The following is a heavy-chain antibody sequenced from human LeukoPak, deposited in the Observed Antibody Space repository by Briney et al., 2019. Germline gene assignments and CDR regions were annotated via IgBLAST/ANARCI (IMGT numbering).Heavy chain of an antibody. Sequence: GGSLRLSCAASGFIFSTYAMSWVRQAPGKGLEWVSVIYSGGSTYYADSVKGRFTISRDNSKNTLYLQMNSLRAEDTAVYYCARARPHSSSWYGDYWGQGTLVTVSS. J-gene: IGHJ4*02. CDR2: IYSGGST. CDR3: ARARPHSSSWYGDY. CDR1: GFIFSTYA. V-gene: IGHV3-66*01. D-gene: IGHD6-13*01.